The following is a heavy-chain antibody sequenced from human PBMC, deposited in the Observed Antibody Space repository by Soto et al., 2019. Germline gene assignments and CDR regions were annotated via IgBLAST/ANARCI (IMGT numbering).Heavy chain of an antibody. J-gene: IGHJ4*02. CDR2: TNSDGSST. CDR3: ARGLGTQITFGGVIVYY. V-gene: IGHV3-74*01. D-gene: IGHD3-16*02. Sequence: EVQLVESGGGLVQPGGSLRLSCAASGFTFSSYWMHWVRQAPGKGLVWVSRTNSDGSSTSYADSVKGRFTISRDNAKNTLYLQMNSLRAEDTAVYYCARGLGTQITFGGVIVYYWGQGTLVTVSS. CDR1: GFTFSSYW.